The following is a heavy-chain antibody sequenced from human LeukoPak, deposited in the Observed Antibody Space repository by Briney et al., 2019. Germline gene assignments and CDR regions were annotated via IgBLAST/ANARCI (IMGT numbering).Heavy chain of an antibody. CDR3: ARNNWFDP. J-gene: IGHJ5*02. V-gene: IGHV4-34*01. Sequence: SETLSLTCAVYGGSFSGYYWSWIRQPPGKGLEWIGEINHSGSTNYNPSLKSRVTISVDTSKNQFSLKLSSVTAADTAVYYCARNNWFDPWGQGTLVTVSS. CDR1: GGSFSGYY. CDR2: INHSGST.